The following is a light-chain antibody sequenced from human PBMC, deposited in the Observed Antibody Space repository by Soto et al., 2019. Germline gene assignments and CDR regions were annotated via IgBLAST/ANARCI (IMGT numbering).Light chain of an antibody. V-gene: IGKV3-20*01. Sequence: EIVFTKSPGTLSLSPGERATLSCRASQSVDSTYLAWYQQKPDQSPRLLIYATSTRAAGIPDRFSGSGSGTDFTLTISRLEPDDVAVYYCQQYDTSPPMYTFGQGTKVDIK. CDR3: QQYDTSPPMYT. CDR1: QSVDSTY. J-gene: IGKJ2*01. CDR2: ATS.